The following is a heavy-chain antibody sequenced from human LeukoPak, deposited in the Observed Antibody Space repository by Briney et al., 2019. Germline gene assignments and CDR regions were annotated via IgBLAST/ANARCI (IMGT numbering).Heavy chain of an antibody. D-gene: IGHD3-22*01. V-gene: IGHV4-59*01. Sequence: PSETLSLTCTVSGGSISSYYWSWIRQPPGKRLEWIGYIYYSGSTNNNPSLKSRVTISVDTSNNHFSLKLSSVTAADTAVYYCARLYYYDSSGYYFHNDAFDIWGQGTMVTVCS. CDR1: GGSISSYY. CDR2: IYYSGST. CDR3: ARLYYYDSSGYYFHNDAFDI. J-gene: IGHJ3*02.